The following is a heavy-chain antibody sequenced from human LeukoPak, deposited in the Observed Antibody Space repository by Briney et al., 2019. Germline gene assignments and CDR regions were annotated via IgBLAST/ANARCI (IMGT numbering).Heavy chain of an antibody. Sequence: PGGSLRLSCTVSGFTVSSDSMSWVRQAPGKGLEWVSFIYSGGSTHYSDSVKGRFTISRDNSKNTLYLQINSLRVEDTAVYYCAKGPATTAHPLDSWGQGTLVTVSS. J-gene: IGHJ4*02. CDR2: IYSGGST. CDR3: AKGPATTAHPLDS. D-gene: IGHD2-21*02. V-gene: IGHV3-53*05. CDR1: GFTVSSDS.